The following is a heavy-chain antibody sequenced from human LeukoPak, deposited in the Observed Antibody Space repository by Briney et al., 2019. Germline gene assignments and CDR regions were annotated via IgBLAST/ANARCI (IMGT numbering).Heavy chain of an antibody. V-gene: IGHV3-33*01. CDR2: IWYDGSNK. CDR1: GFTLSSYG. D-gene: IGHD3-3*01. Sequence: GGSLRLSCAASGFTLSSYGMHWVRPAPGKGLEWVAVIWYDGSNKYYADSVKGRFTISRDNSKNTLDLQMNSLRAEDTAVYYCARDRSYDFWSGYSTPDYWGQGTLVTVSS. CDR3: ARDRSYDFWSGYSTPDY. J-gene: IGHJ4*02.